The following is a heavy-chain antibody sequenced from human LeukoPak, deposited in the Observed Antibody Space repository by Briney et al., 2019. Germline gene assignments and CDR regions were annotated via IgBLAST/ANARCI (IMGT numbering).Heavy chain of an antibody. D-gene: IGHD3-10*01. CDR3: AKRVTGSGLLGDFDY. CDR1: GFTFSSYA. V-gene: IGHV3-23*01. J-gene: IGHJ4*02. CDR2: ISGRGGST. Sequence: GGSLRLSCAASGFTFSSYAMSWVRQAPGKGLEWVSAISGRGGSTYYADSVKGRFTISRDNSKNTLYLQMNSLRAEDTAVYYCAKRVTGSGLLGDFDYWGQGTLVTVSS.